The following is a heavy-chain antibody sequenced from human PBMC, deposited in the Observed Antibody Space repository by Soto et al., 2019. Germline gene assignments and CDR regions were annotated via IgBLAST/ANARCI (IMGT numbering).Heavy chain of an antibody. Sequence: VLLVESGGGLVQPGRSLRLSCAVSGFNFGNYAMHWVRHAPGKGLEWVAAINWNSDKVAYAGSVLGRFTIFRDSAKNSLHLKMNDLTTEDTALYYCEKDKGGTPYYIDSWGQGILVTVSS. V-gene: IGHV3-9*01. CDR3: EKDKGGTPYYIDS. J-gene: IGHJ4*02. CDR1: GFNFGNYA. CDR2: INWNSDKV. D-gene: IGHD6-25*01.